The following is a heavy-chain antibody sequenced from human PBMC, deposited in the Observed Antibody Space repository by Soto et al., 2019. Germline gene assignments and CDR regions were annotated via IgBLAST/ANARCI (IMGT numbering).Heavy chain of an antibody. CDR1: GFTFSSYA. D-gene: IGHD3-3*01. V-gene: IGHV3-23*01. J-gene: IGHJ6*03. Sequence: GGSLRLSCAASGFTFSSYAMSWVRQAPGKGLEWVSAFSGSGGSTYYADSVKGRFTISRDNSKNTLYLQMNSLRAEDTAVYYCAKDKGHYDFWSGYYPASYYYMDVWGKGTTVTVSS. CDR3: AKDKGHYDFWSGYYPASYYYMDV. CDR2: FSGSGGST.